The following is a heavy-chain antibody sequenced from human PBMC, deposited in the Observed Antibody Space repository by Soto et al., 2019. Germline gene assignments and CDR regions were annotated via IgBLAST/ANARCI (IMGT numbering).Heavy chain of an antibody. D-gene: IGHD3-22*01. J-gene: IGHJ4*02. CDR3: ARGQMNQITMIVGGIDY. Sequence: ASVKVSCKASGYTFTSYAMHWVRQAPGQRLEWMGWINAGNGNTKYSQKFQGRVTITRDTSASTAYMELSSLRSEDTAVYYCARGQMNQITMIVGGIDYWGQGTPVTVYS. V-gene: IGHV1-3*01. CDR2: INAGNGNT. CDR1: GYTFTSYA.